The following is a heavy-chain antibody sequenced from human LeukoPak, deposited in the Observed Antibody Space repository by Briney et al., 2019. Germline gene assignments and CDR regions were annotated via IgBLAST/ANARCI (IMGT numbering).Heavy chain of an antibody. CDR1: GGSISSSNW. J-gene: IGHJ4*02. V-gene: IGHV4-4*02. CDR3: ARVPYSLYSNGWLYFDY. CDR2: IYHSGST. D-gene: IGHD6-19*01. Sequence: SETLSLTCAVSGGSISSSNWWSWVRQPPGKGLEWIGEIYHSGSTNYNPSLKSRVTISVDKSKNQFSLKLSSVTAADTAVYYCARVPYSLYSNGWLYFDYWGQGTLVTVSS.